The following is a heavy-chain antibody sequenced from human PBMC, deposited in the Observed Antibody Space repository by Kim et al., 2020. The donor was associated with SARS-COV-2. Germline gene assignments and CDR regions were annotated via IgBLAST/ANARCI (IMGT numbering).Heavy chain of an antibody. D-gene: IGHD3-3*01. CDR3: ARGGYDYWSGYYFDY. CDR2: INYSGST. Sequence: SETLSLTGSVSGGSIGNYFWNWIRQTPETGLDWIGYINYSGSTKYNPSLESRVALSIDTSKNQFSLNLKSVTAADTAVYFCARGGYDYWSGYYFDYWGQGTLVAVSS. V-gene: IGHV4-59*13. CDR1: GGSIGNYF. J-gene: IGHJ4*02.